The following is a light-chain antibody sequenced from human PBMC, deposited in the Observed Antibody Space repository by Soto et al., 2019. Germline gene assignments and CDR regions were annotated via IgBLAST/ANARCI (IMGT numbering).Light chain of an antibody. CDR1: QSVSSN. Sequence: EIVMTQSPATLSVSPGERATLSCRASQSVSSNLAWYQQKPGQAPRLLLYGASTRTTGIPARFSGGGSGTEFTLPISSLQSEDFAVYYCQQYNNWPPWTFGQGTKVEIK. J-gene: IGKJ1*01. CDR2: GAS. CDR3: QQYNNWPPWT. V-gene: IGKV3-15*01.